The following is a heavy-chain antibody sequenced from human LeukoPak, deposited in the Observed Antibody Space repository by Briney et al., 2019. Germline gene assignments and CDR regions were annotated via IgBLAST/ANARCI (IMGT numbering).Heavy chain of an antibody. CDR3: AREHTPYYYYMDV. D-gene: IGHD2-21*01. CDR1: GYTFTSYY. V-gene: IGHV1-46*01. Sequence: ASVKVSCKTSGYTFTSYYIHWVRQAPGRGLEWMGIVNPSGGSTSYAQRFQGRVTMTRDTSTSTVYMELSSLRFDDTAIYYCAREHTPYYYYMDVWGKGTTVTVSS. J-gene: IGHJ6*03. CDR2: VNPSGGST.